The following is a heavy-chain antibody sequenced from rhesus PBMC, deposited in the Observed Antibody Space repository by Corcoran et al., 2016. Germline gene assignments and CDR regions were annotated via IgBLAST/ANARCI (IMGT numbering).Heavy chain of an antibody. CDR1: GFSISSGYG. Sequence: QVQLQESGPGLVKPSETLSLTCTVSGFSISSGYGWSWIRQPPGKGLEWIGFIGGNSGNTNYTPPLRRRVTSSKDTSKNQFSLTLSSVTAADTAVYYCAVYSGGDYYGLDSWGQGVVVTVSS. CDR2: IGGNSGNT. J-gene: IGHJ6*01. D-gene: IGHD5-24*01. V-gene: IGHV4-127*01. CDR3: AVYSGGDYYGLDS.